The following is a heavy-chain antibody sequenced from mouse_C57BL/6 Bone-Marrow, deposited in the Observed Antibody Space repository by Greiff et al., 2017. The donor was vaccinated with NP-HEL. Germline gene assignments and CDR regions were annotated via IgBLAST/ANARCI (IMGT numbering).Heavy chain of an antibody. CDR2: IYPRSGNT. Sequence: VMLVESGAELARPGASVKLSCKASGYTFTSYGISWVKQRTGQGLEWIGEIYPRSGNTYYNEKFKGKATLTADKSSSTAYMELRSLTSEDSAVYFCARSLYYGNYEAYWGQGTLVTVSA. V-gene: IGHV1-81*01. CDR1: GYTFTSYG. J-gene: IGHJ3*01. CDR3: ARSLYYGNYEAY. D-gene: IGHD2-1*01.